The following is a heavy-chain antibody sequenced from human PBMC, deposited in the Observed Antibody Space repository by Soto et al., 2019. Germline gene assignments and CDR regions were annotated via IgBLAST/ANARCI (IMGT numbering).Heavy chain of an antibody. V-gene: IGHV3-48*02. Sequence: GGSLRLSCAASGFTFSSYSMNWVRQAPGKGLEWVSYISSSSSTIYYADSVKGRFTISRDNAKNSLYLQMNSLRDEDTAVYYCARDQGYCSGGNCYPAPFDYWGQGTLVTVSS. CDR2: ISSSSSTI. J-gene: IGHJ4*02. CDR1: GFTFSSYS. CDR3: ARDQGYCSGGNCYPAPFDY. D-gene: IGHD2-15*01.